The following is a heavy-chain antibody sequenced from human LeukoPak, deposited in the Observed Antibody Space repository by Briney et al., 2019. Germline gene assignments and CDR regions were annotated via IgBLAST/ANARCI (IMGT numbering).Heavy chain of an antibody. J-gene: IGHJ4*02. D-gene: IGHD4-17*01. CDR3: ARDSSTVTTRHFDY. Sequence: KPSETLSLTCTVSGGSINNYYWTWIRQPPGKGLECIGYVYYTGSTYYNPSLKSRVTISVDTSRNQFSLKLNFVTAADTAVYYCARDSSTVTTRHFDYWGQGTLVTVSS. CDR2: VYYTGST. CDR1: GGSINNYY. V-gene: IGHV4-59*01.